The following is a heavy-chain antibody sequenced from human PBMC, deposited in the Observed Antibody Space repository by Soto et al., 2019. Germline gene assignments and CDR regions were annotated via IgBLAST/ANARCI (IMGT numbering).Heavy chain of an antibody. J-gene: IGHJ4*02. CDR3: AKIRGSYSSSANDY. CDR2: ISGSGGST. Sequence: GGSLRLSCAASGFTFSSYAMSWVRQAPGKGLEWVSAISGSGGSTYYADSVKGRFTISRDNSKKTLYLQMNSLRAEDTAVYYCAKIRGSYSSSANDYWGQGTLVTVSS. D-gene: IGHD6-13*01. V-gene: IGHV3-23*01. CDR1: GFTFSSYA.